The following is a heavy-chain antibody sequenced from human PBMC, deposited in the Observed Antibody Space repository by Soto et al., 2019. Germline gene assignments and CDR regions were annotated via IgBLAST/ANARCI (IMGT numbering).Heavy chain of an antibody. CDR2: FDPEDGET. J-gene: IGHJ5*02. CDR1: GYTLTELS. Sequence: ASVKVSCKVSGYTLTELSMHWVRQAPGKGLEWMGGFDPEDGETIYAQKFQDRVTMTEDTSTDTAYMELSSLRSEDTAVYYCATGGRGPAPNWFDPWGQGTLVTVSS. CDR3: ATGGRGPAPNWFDP. D-gene: IGHD3-10*01. V-gene: IGHV1-24*01.